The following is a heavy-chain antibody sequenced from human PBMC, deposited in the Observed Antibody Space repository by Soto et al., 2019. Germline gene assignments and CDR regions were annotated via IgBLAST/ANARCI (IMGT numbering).Heavy chain of an antibody. J-gene: IGHJ6*02. CDR1: GFTFSTYT. CDR3: AGATGSDGWNDGIMDV. D-gene: IGHD1-1*01. Sequence: EVQLVESGGGLVKPGGSLRLSCAASGFTFSTYTMNWVRQAPGEGLEWISSISSTSSYIYYTDSVTGRFTISRDNAKTSLPLQMNTLVAADTAVSYCAGATGSDGWNDGIMDVWCQGPTVTVSS. V-gene: IGHV3-21*01. CDR2: ISSTSSYI.